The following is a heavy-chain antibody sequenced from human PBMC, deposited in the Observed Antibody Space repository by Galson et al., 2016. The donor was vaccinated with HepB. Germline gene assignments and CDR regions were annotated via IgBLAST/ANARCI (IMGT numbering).Heavy chain of an antibody. Sequence: SLRLSCAASGFTFSNCPMIWVRQAPGKGLEWVATINNNGDNRHYADSVMGRFTISRDNFQNTVSLQMNSLRDDDTAVYYCVTWLQVHFDHWGRGILVTVSS. CDR3: VTWLQVHFDH. CDR2: INNNGDNR. D-gene: IGHD6-19*01. J-gene: IGHJ4*02. V-gene: IGHV3-23*01. CDR1: GFTFSNCP.